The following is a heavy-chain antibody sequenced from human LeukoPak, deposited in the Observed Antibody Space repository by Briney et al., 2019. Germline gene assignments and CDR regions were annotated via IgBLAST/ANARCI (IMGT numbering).Heavy chain of an antibody. Sequence: SETLSLTCAVYGGSFSGYYWSWIRQPPGKGLEWIGEINHSESTNYNPSLKSRVTISVDTSKNQFSLKLSSVTAADTAVYYCARGPPRGKYYYMDVWGKGTTVTVSS. D-gene: IGHD1-1*01. V-gene: IGHV4-34*01. CDR2: INHSEST. J-gene: IGHJ6*03. CDR3: ARGPPRGKYYYMDV. CDR1: GGSFSGYY.